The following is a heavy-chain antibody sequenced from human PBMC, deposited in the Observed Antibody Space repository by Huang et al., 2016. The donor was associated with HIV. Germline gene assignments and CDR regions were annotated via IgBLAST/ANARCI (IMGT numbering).Heavy chain of an antibody. CDR2: ISSSSSTI. J-gene: IGHJ4*02. D-gene: IGHD3-3*01. V-gene: IGHV3-48*02. CDR3: ARGIRYFGVVAYFDY. Sequence: EVQLVESGGGLVQPGGSLRLSCAASGLTFSTYSMNWVRQAPGKGLEWVSYISSSSSTIYYAYSVKGRFTISRDNAKNSLFLQMNSLRDEDTAVYYCARGIRYFGVVAYFDYWGQGALVTVSS. CDR1: GLTFSTYS.